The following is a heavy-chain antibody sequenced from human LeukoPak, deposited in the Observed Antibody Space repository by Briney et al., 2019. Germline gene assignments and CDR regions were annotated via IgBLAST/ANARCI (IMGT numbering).Heavy chain of an antibody. J-gene: IGHJ4*02. CDR3: ARGHYYDSSGYYWGLFDY. CDR2: ISAYNGNT. CDR1: GYTFTSYG. D-gene: IGHD3-22*01. V-gene: IGHV1-18*01. Sequence: ASVRVSCKASGYTFTSYGISWVRQAPGQGLEWMGWISAYNGNTNYAQKLQGRVTMTTDTSTSTAYMELRSLRSDDTAVYYCARGHYYDSSGYYWGLFDYWGQGTLVTVSS.